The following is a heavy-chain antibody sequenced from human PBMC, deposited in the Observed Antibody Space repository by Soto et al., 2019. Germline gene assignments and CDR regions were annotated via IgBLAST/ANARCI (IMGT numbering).Heavy chain of an antibody. Sequence: PGGSLRLSCAASGFTFSSYAMSWVRQAPGKGLEWVSTISGSDGRTYSTDSVKGRFTISRDNSRNTAYLQMNSLRVEDTAVYYCAKGVSQYTPLALFDYWGRGTLVTVYS. J-gene: IGHJ4*02. CDR1: GFTFSSYA. CDR3: AKGVSQYTPLALFDY. D-gene: IGHD5-18*01. CDR2: ISGSDGRT. V-gene: IGHV3-23*01.